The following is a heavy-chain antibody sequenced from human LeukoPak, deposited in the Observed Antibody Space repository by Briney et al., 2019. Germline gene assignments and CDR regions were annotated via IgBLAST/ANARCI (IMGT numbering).Heavy chain of an antibody. CDR2: ICGSGGCT. Sequence: GGSLRLSCEASGFTFNTYAIYWVRQAPGKGLEWVSGICGSGGCTYYADSVKGRFTISRDNSKNTVYLQMNSLSADDTAVYYCAKTTVGYSSGRYPGWPADCWGQGTLVTVSS. V-gene: IGHV3-23*01. CDR1: GFTFNTYA. J-gene: IGHJ4*02. CDR3: AKTTVGYSSGRYPGWPADC. D-gene: IGHD6-19*01.